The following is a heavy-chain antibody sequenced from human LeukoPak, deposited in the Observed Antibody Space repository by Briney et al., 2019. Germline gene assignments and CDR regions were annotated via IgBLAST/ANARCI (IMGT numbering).Heavy chain of an antibody. CDR1: GYTFTSYG. CDR3: AREPLDDFWSGYYYYYYYGMDV. J-gene: IGHJ6*02. V-gene: IGHV1-18*01. D-gene: IGHD3-3*01. CDR2: ISAYNGNT. Sequence: ASVKVSCKASGYTFTSYGISWVRQAPGQGLEWMGGISAYNGNTNYAQKLQGRVTMTTDTSTSTAYMELRSLRSDDTAVYYCAREPLDDFWSGYYYYYYYGMDVWGQGTTVTVSS.